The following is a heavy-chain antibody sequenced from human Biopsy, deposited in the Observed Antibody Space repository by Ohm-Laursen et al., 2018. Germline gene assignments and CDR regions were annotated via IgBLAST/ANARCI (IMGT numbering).Heavy chain of an antibody. D-gene: IGHD5-18*01. Sequence: SDTLSLTCTVSGGSISRYYWSWIRQPPGKGLEWIGYIYYSGSTNYNPSLKSRVTISVDTSKNQFSLRLSSVTAADTAVNYCARHPTHRIQQIDYWGQGTLVTVSS. CDR1: GGSISRYY. V-gene: IGHV4-59*08. CDR2: IYYSGST. CDR3: ARHPTHRIQQIDY. J-gene: IGHJ4*02.